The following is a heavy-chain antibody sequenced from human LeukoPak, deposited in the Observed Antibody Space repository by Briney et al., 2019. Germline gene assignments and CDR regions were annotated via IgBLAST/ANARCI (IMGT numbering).Heavy chain of an antibody. Sequence: PGGSLRLSCAASGFTFSTYGMHWVRQAPGMGLEWVAFIRYDGSNKYYADSVKGRFTISRDNSKNTLYLRMNSLRAEDTAVYYCAKDLIRHPGGYFDYWGQGTLVTVSS. D-gene: IGHD3-16*01. CDR3: AKDLIRHPGGYFDY. V-gene: IGHV3-30*02. CDR1: GFTFSTYG. J-gene: IGHJ4*02. CDR2: IRYDGSNK.